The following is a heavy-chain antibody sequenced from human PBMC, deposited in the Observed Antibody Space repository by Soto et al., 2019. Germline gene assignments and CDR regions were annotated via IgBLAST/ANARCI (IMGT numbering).Heavy chain of an antibody. V-gene: IGHV1-69*01. J-gene: IGHJ5*02. D-gene: IGHD3-22*01. CDR1: GGTFSSYA. CDR3: ARDATDYYDSSGYKNWFDP. CDR2: IIPIFGTA. Sequence: QVQLVQSGAEVKKPGSSVKVSCKAFGGTFSSYAISWVRQAPGQGLEWMGGIIPIFGTANYAQKFQGRVTITADESKSTAYMELSSLRSEDTAVYYGARDATDYYDSSGYKNWFDPWGQGTLVTVSS.